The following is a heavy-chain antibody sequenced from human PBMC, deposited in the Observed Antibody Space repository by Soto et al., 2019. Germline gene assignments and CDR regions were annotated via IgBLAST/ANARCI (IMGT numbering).Heavy chain of an antibody. J-gene: IGHJ4*02. CDR3: ARLLSIAARGQWDDY. D-gene: IGHD6-6*01. CDR1: GYTFTSYY. CDR2: INPSGGST. V-gene: IGHV1-46*01. Sequence: QVQLVQSGAEVKKPGASVKVSCKASGYTFTSYYMHWVRQAPGQGLEWMGIINPSGGSTSYAQKFQGRVTMPRDTSTSTVYMELSSLRSEDTAVYYCARLLSIAARGQWDDYWGQGTLVTVSS.